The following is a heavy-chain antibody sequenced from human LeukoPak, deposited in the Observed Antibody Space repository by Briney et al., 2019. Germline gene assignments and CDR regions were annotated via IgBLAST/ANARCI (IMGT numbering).Heavy chain of an antibody. J-gene: IGHJ4*02. Sequence: GGSLRLSCAASGFTFNIYGMSWVRQAPGKGLEWVGRIKSKTDGGTTDYAAPVKGRFTISRDDSKNTLYLQMNSLKTEDTAVYYCTTDLYCGGDCYPGRYWGQGTLSPSPQ. V-gene: IGHV3-15*01. CDR3: TTDLYCGGDCYPGRY. CDR1: GFTFNIYG. CDR2: IKSKTDGGTT. D-gene: IGHD2-21*02.